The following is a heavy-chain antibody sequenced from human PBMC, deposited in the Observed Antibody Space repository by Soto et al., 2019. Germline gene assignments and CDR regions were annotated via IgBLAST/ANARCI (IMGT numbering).Heavy chain of an antibody. D-gene: IGHD4-4*01. J-gene: IGHJ6*02. CDR1: GFTVSSNY. CDR3: AREITVTDYYYYYGMDG. V-gene: IGHV3-53*02. CDR2: IYSGGST. Sequence: EVQLVETGGGLIQPGGSLRLSCAASGFTVSSNYMSWVRQAPGKGLEWVSVIYSGGSTYYADSVKGRFTISRDNSKNTLYLQMNSLRAEDTAVYYCAREITVTDYYYYYGMDGWGQGTTVTVSS.